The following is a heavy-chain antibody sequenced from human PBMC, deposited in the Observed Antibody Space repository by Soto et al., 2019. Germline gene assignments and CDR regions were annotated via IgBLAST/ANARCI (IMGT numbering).Heavy chain of an antibody. Sequence: QVQLVQSGAEVKKPGASVKVSCKAAGYTFTSYAINWLRQATGQGLEWMGWMNPNSGNTDYAQKFQGRVXXTXNXXIITAYLELSSLRSEDTAVYYCARSAGVRSRFPAVWGQGTTVTVSS. CDR2: MNPNSGNT. D-gene: IGHD1-26*01. CDR1: GYTFTSYA. V-gene: IGHV1-8*01. J-gene: IGHJ6*02. CDR3: ARSAGVRSRFPAV.